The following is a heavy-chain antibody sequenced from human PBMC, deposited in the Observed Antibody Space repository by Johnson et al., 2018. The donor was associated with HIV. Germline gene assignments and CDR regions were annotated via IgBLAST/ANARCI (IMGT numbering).Heavy chain of an antibody. D-gene: IGHD1-26*01. CDR3: ARGRGIVGPQQVALDI. V-gene: IGHV3-66*01. Sequence: MLLVESGGGVVQPGGSLRLSCAVSGFTVSNNYMHWVRQAPGKGLEWVSVIYSGGNTYYADSVKGRFIISRDNFKNTLYLQMNSLRAEDTAVYYCARGRGIVGPQQVALDIWGQGTRVTVSS. CDR2: IYSGGNT. CDR1: GFTVSNNY. J-gene: IGHJ3*02.